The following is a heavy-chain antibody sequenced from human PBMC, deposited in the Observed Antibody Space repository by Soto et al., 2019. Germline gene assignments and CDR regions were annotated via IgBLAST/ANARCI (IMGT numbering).Heavy chain of an antibody. CDR1: GGSFSGYY. CDR2: INHSGST. CDR3: ARGRVYYDILTGYYYSDWFDP. Sequence: SETLSLTCAVYGGSFSGYYWSWIRQPPGKGLEWIGEINHSGSTNYNPSLKSRVTISVDTSKNQFSLKLSSVTAADTAVYYCARGRVYYDILTGYYYSDWFDPWGQGTLVTVSS. J-gene: IGHJ5*02. V-gene: IGHV4-34*01. D-gene: IGHD3-9*01.